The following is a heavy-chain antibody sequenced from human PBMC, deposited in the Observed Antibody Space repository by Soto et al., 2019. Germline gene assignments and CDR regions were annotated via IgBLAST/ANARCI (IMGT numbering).Heavy chain of an antibody. V-gene: IGHV3-21*01. CDR1: GFSFSSYT. J-gene: IGHJ4*02. D-gene: IGHD3-3*01. Sequence: GGSLRLSCAASGFSFSSYTMNWVRQAPGKGLDWVSSISSGSRNIFYADSVKGRFTISRDDATNSVYLQMNTLRAEDTAVYFCAREDTIFGIVRVNAYWGQGTLVTVSS. CDR2: ISSGSRNI. CDR3: AREDTIFGIVRVNAY.